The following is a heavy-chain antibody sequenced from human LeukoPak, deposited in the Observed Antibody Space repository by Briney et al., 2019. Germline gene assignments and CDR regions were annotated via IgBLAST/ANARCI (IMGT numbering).Heavy chain of an antibody. CDR1: GGSFSGSYY. Sequence: SETLSLTCAVYGGSFSGSYYWSWIRPPAGKGLEWIGLIYTSGSTNYNPSLKSRVTISVDTSKNQFSLKLSSVTAAGTAVYYCATGSREAHIVGATTGLWYWGQGTLVTVSS. J-gene: IGHJ4*02. V-gene: IGHV4-61*02. CDR3: ATGSREAHIVGATTGLWY. D-gene: IGHD1-26*01. CDR2: IYTSGST.